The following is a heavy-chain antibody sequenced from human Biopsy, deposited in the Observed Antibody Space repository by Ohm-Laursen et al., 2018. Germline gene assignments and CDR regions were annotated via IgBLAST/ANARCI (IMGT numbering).Heavy chain of an antibody. CDR3: ARDIMNRIAGLVARSDVFDV. CDR2: IRPNSGGT. CDR1: GYAVNDYF. Sequence: ASVKVSCKGSGYAVNDYFLHWLRQAPGPGPGWMGWIRPNSGGTNYAQKFQGRVTLTTDTSTSTVYLELRRLISGDTAVYYCARDIMNRIAGLVARSDVFDVWGQGTLVTVSS. D-gene: IGHD3-16*01. J-gene: IGHJ3*01. V-gene: IGHV1-2*02.